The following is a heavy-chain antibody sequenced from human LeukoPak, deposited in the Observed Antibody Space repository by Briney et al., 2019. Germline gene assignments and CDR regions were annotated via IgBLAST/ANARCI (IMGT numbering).Heavy chain of an antibody. V-gene: IGHV3-7*01. Sequence: GGSLRLSCAASGFTFSSYWMSWVRQAPGKGLEWVANIKQDGSEKYYADSVKGRFTISRDNSKNTLYLQMNSLRAEDTAVYYCASAGYYYDSSGPDYWGQGTLVTVSS. CDR3: ASAGYYYDSSGPDY. J-gene: IGHJ4*02. CDR2: IKQDGSEK. D-gene: IGHD3-22*01. CDR1: GFTFSSYW.